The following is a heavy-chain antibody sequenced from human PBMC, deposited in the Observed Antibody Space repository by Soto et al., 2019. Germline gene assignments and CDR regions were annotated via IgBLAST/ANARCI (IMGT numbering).Heavy chain of an antibody. V-gene: IGHV4-59*01. CDR3: ARSPGILSFDP. J-gene: IGHJ5*02. D-gene: IGHD6-13*01. CDR2: IYYSGST. CDR1: GGSISSYY. Sequence: PSETLSLTCTVSGGSISSYYWSWIRQPPGKGLEWIGYIYYSGSTNYNPSLKSRVTISVDTSKNQFSLKLSSVTAADTAMYYCARSPGILSFDPWGQGTLVTVSS.